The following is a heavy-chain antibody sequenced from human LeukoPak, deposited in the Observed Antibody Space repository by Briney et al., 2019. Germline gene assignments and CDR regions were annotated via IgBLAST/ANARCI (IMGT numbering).Heavy chain of an antibody. D-gene: IGHD1-26*01. CDR2: IYWNDEK. CDR1: GFSLSTTGVG. CDR3: AHDRMGIGFDP. V-gene: IGHV2-5*01. Sequence: SGPTVVKPTRTLTLTCTFSGFSLSTTGVGVTWVRQPPGKALEWLALIYWNDEKHYSPSLKTRLTITKDTSKKQVVLTMTNMDTVDTATYYCAHDRMGIGFDPWGQGTLVTVSS. J-gene: IGHJ5*02.